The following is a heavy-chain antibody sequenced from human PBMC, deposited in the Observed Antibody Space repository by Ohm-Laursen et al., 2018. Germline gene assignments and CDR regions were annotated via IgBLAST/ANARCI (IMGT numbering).Heavy chain of an antibody. D-gene: IGHD3-22*01. CDR1: GGSISSYY. V-gene: IGHV4-59*01. CDR2: IYKSGST. J-gene: IGHJ6*02. Sequence: TLSLTCSVSGGSISSYYWSWTRQSPGKGLEWIGYIYKSGSTNYNPSLKSRVTISKDTSKNQFSLKLTSVTAADTAVYYCARDGDQNAYYDSSGYQTYYCYGMDVWGQGTTVTVSS. CDR3: ARDGDQNAYYDSSGYQTYYCYGMDV.